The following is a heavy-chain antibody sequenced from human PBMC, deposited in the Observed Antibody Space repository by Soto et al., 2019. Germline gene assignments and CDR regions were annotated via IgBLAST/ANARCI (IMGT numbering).Heavy chain of an antibody. V-gene: IGHV3-23*01. CDR3: AKGPGMYSDFDS. Sequence: EVPMLESGGGLVQPGGSLRLSCVASGFTFSSYAMSWVRQAPGKGLDWVSAISGSDGGTYYADAVKGRFTISRDDSKNTLYLQMNSLRAEDTAVYYCAKGPGMYSDFDSWGQGTLVTVSS. CDR2: ISGSDGGT. CDR1: GFTFSSYA. D-gene: IGHD2-8*01. J-gene: IGHJ4*02.